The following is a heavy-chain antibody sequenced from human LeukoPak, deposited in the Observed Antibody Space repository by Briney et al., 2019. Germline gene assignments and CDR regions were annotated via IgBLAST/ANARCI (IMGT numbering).Heavy chain of an antibody. V-gene: IGHV3-23*01. CDR1: GFTFSSYA. Sequence: GGSLRLSCAASGFTFSSYAMSWVRQAPGKGLEWVSAISGSGGSTYYADSVKGRFTISRDNSKNTLYLQMNSLRAEDTAVYYCATVREDYYYYYGMDVWGQGTTVTVSS. D-gene: IGHD1-26*01. J-gene: IGHJ6*02. CDR2: ISGSGGST. CDR3: ATVREDYYYYYGMDV.